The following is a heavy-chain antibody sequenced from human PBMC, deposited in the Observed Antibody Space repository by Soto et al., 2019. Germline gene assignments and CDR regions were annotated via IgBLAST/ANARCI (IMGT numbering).Heavy chain of an antibody. V-gene: IGHV3-23*01. Sequence: EVQLLESGGGLVQPGGSLRLSCAASGFTFNNYAMTWVRQAPGKGLEWVSAISGGGDTTSYADSVKGRFTVSRDGSKNTLYLQMSSQRAEDTALYYCAKGRGGSGSLTPRVDFWGLRTLVTVSS. CDR3: AKGRGGSGSLTPRVDF. J-gene: IGHJ4*02. CDR2: ISGGGDTT. CDR1: GFTFNNYA. D-gene: IGHD3-10*01.